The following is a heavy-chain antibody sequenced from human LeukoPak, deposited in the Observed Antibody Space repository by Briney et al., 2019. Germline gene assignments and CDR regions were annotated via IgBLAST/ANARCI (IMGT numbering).Heavy chain of an antibody. D-gene: IGHD3-22*01. CDR1: GFTFNYYG. CDR2: FGHNGGIT. Sequence: GGSLRLSCAASGFTFNYYGLSWVRQAPGKGLEWVSGFGHNGGITYSDSVKGRFTISRDNSKNTLFLQMNSLRADDTAVYFCAKLGSISSYYYDSSGFFDYWGQGTLVTVSS. J-gene: IGHJ4*02. V-gene: IGHV3-23*01. CDR3: AKLGSISSYYYDSSGFFDY.